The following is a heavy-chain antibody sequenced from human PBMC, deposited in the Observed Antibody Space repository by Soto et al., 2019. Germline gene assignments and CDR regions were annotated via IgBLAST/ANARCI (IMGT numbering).Heavy chain of an antibody. CDR2: ISYDGSD. CDR1: GFKFREFG. Sequence: QMQLVESGGGVVQPGGSLRLSCAASGFKFREFGMHWVRQAPGKGLEWVALISYDGSDYADSVKGRFTISRDDSRDTLYLHMGNVRVDDTGVYYCARRCNYCLDFWGQGTLVAVSS. CDR3: ARRCNYCLDF. J-gene: IGHJ4*02. D-gene: IGHD2-8*01. V-gene: IGHV3-33*05.